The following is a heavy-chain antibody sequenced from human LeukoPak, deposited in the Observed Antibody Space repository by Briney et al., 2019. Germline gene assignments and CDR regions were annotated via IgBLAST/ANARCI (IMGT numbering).Heavy chain of an antibody. CDR1: GFTFSSSW. CDR2: IKEDGSEK. J-gene: IGHJ3*02. CDR3: ARVGYYADDAFDI. V-gene: IGHV3-7*01. D-gene: IGHD3-10*01. Sequence: GGSLRLSCAASGFTFSSSWMSWVRQAPGKGLEWVGNIKEDGSEKYCVDSVKGRFTISRDNTKNSLYLQMNSLRAEDTAVYYCARVGYYADDAFDIWGQGTMVTVSS.